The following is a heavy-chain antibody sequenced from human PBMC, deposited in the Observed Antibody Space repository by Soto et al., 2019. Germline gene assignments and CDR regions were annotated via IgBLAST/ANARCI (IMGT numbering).Heavy chain of an antibody. V-gene: IGHV3-66*01. CDR3: HSGDLRPTFDY. CDR1: RFTVSSND. J-gene: IGHJ4*02. Sequence: PGGSLRLSCAGPRFTVSSNDMSWVRQAPGKGRDWVPLISSGGSGYYADSGQGRFTISRDTSKNTLSLQMNSLRVENTAVDSCHSGDLRPTFDYCGQPTLVTVSS. D-gene: IGHD3-10*01. CDR2: ISSGGSG.